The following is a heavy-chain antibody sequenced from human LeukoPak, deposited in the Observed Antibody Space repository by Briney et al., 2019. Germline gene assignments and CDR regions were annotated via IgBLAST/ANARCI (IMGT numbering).Heavy chain of an antibody. CDR1: GGSFSGYY. Sequence: SETLSLTCAVYGGSFSGYYWSWIRQPPGKGLEWIGEVNHGASTNYNPSLKSRVTISVDTSKNQFFLKLNSVTAADTAVYYCARDRLGGTAQDYWGQGTLVTVSS. D-gene: IGHD3-16*01. CDR3: ARDRLGGTAQDY. V-gene: IGHV4-34*01. J-gene: IGHJ4*02. CDR2: VNHGAST.